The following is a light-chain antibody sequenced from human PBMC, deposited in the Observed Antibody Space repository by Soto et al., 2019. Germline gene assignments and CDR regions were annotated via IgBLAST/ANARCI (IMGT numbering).Light chain of an antibody. CDR2: DVS. CDR3: SSYTSSSTYV. Sequence: QSALTQPASVSGSPGQSITISCPGTSSEVGGYNYVSWYQQHPGKAPKLMIYDVSNRPSGVSNRFFGSKSGNTASLTISGLQAEDEADYYCSSYTSSSTYVFGTGTKVTVL. J-gene: IGLJ1*01. CDR1: SSEVGGYNY. V-gene: IGLV2-14*01.